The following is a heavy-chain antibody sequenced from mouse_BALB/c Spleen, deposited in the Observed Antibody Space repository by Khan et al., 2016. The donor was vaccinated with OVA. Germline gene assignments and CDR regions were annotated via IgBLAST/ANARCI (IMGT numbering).Heavy chain of an antibody. CDR2: INPRSGYT. CDR3: ARRTTGYALDY. D-gene: IGHD2-14*01. J-gene: IGHJ4*01. V-gene: IGHV1-4*01. CDR1: GYSFTSHT. Sequence: VQLQQSGAELARPGASVKMSCKASGYSFTSHTMHWVKQRPGQGLEWIGYINPRSGYTNYNQTFNDKATLTADKSSSTAYMQLSSLTSEDSAVYYCARRTTGYALDYWGQGTSVTVSS.